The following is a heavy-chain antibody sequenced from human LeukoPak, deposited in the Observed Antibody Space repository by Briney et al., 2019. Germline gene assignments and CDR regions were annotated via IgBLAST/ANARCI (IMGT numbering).Heavy chain of an antibody. CDR3: AKDVFGGIDY. Sequence: GGSLRLSCAASGFTVSSNYMSWVRQAPGKGLEWVSVIYSGGYTYYTDSVKGRFTISRDNSKNTLYLQMNSLRTEDTAVYYCAKDVFGGIDYWGQGTLVTVST. D-gene: IGHD3-10*01. V-gene: IGHV3-53*05. CDR2: IYSGGYT. J-gene: IGHJ4*02. CDR1: GFTVSSNY.